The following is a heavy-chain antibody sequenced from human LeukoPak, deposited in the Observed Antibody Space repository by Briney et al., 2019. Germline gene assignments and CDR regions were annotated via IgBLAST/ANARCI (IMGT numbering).Heavy chain of an antibody. V-gene: IGHV3-48*03. D-gene: IGHD1-14*01. CDR1: GFTFSNYK. CDR3: ARDFRYF. Sequence: EGSLRLSSAASGFTFSNYKMNWVRQAPGKGLEWVSYISSSGSIIYYSDSVKGRFTISRDNAKNSLYLQMNSLRAEDTAVYYCARDFRYFWGQGTLVTVSS. J-gene: IGHJ4*02. CDR2: ISSSGSII.